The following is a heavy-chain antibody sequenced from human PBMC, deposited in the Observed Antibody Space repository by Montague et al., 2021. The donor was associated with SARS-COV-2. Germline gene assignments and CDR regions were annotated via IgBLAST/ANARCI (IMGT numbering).Heavy chain of an antibody. J-gene: IGHJ6*02. CDR1: GHTFTSYG. V-gene: IGHV1-18*01. CDR3: ASSRGTGDHYYYYRMDV. D-gene: IGHD1-26*01. Sequence: SVKVSFKASGHTFTSYGISWVRQAPGQGLEWMGWISAYSGNTKYSQKLQGRVTMTTGTSTSTTYMELRSLRSDDTAVYYCASSRGTGDHYYYYRMDVWGQGTTVTVSS. CDR2: ISAYSGNT.